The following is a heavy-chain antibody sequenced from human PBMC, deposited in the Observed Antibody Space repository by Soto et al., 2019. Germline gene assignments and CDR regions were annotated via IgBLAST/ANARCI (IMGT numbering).Heavy chain of an antibody. Sequence: GGSLRLSCAASGFTFSSYSMNWVRQAPGKGLEWVSSISSSSSYIYYADSVKGRFTISRDNAKNSLYLQMNSLRAEDTGVYYCAADCSSTSCYNYWGQGTLVTVSS. D-gene: IGHD2-2*01. CDR2: ISSSSSYI. V-gene: IGHV3-21*01. J-gene: IGHJ4*02. CDR3: AADCSSTSCYNY. CDR1: GFTFSSYS.